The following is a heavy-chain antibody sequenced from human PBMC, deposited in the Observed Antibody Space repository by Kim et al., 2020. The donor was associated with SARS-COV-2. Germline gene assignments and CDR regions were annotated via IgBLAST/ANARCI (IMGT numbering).Heavy chain of an antibody. V-gene: IGHV3-7*01. J-gene: IGHJ4*02. Sequence: GGSLRLSCAASGFIFSNYWMSWVRQAPGKGLEWVANIKEDGSEKYYVDSVKGRFSISRDNARNSLYLQMNSLRAEDTAVYYCARDLVLIYFASGRGLDYWGQGTLVTVSS. D-gene: IGHD3-10*01. CDR2: IKEDGSEK. CDR1: GFIFSNYW. CDR3: ARDLVLIYFASGRGLDY.